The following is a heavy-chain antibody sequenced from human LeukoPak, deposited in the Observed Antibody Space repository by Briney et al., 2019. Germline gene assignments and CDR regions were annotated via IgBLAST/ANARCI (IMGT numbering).Heavy chain of an antibody. V-gene: IGHV3-21*01. Sequence: GGSLRLSCAASGFTFTTYSMTWVRQAPGKGLEWVSIISSGSSAIFSADALKGRFTISRDDAKNLLYLDMNSLRAEDTAVYYCAKDGQRRMGITMVRGVRVKPYYFDYWGQGTLVTVSS. D-gene: IGHD3-10*01. CDR3: AKDGQRRMGITMVRGVRVKPYYFDY. CDR2: ISSGSSAI. CDR1: GFTFTTYS. J-gene: IGHJ4*02.